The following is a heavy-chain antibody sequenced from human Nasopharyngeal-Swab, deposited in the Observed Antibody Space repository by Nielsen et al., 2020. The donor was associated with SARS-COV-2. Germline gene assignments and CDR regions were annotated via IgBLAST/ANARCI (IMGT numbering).Heavy chain of an antibody. D-gene: IGHD3-10*01. CDR3: ARGANYYGSGSYYRLRPKAFDI. CDR2: INHSGST. Sequence: WIRQPPGKGLEWIGEINHSGSTNYNPSLKSRVTISVDTSKNQFSLKLSSVTAADTAVYYCARGANYYGSGSYYRLRPKAFDIWGQGTVVTVSS. J-gene: IGHJ3*02. V-gene: IGHV4-34*01.